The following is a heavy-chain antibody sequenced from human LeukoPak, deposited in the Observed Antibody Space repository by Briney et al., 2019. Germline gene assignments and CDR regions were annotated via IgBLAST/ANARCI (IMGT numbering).Heavy chain of an antibody. V-gene: IGHV3-33*01. D-gene: IGHD6-13*01. CDR2: IWYDGSNK. CDR1: GFTFSSYG. Sequence: GRSLRLSCAASGFTFSSYGMHWVRQAPGKGLEWVAVIWYDGSNKYYADSVKGRFTISRDNSKNTLYLQINSLTAEHTAVYYCTGSSWYWPYFNYWGQGTPVTVSS. CDR3: TGSSWYWPYFNY. J-gene: IGHJ4*02.